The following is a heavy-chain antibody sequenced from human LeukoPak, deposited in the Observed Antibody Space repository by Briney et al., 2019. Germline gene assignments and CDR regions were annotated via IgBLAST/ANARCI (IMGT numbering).Heavy chain of an antibody. CDR3: AEGGYYYDSSGYYPTYFDY. J-gene: IGHJ4*02. D-gene: IGHD3-22*01. V-gene: IGHV1-69*13. CDR1: GGTFSSYA. CDR2: IIPIFGTA. Sequence: SVKVSCKASGGTFSSYAISWVRQAPGQGLEWMGGIIPIFGTANYAQKFQGRVTITADESTSTAYMELSSLRSEDTAVYYRAEGGYYYDSSGYYPTYFDYWGQGTLVTVSS.